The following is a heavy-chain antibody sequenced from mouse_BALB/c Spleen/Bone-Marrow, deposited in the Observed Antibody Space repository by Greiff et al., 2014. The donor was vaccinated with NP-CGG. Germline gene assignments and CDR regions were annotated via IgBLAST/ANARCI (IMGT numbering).Heavy chain of an antibody. CDR2: INPGSGGT. D-gene: IGHD5-5*01. Sequence: QVQLQQSGAELVRPGTSVKVSCKASGYAFTNYLIEWVKQRPGQGLEWIGVINPGSGGTNYNEKFKGKATLTADKSSSTAYMQLSRLTSDDSAVYFCARRDYPFAYWGQGTLVTVSA. CDR1: GYAFTNYL. CDR3: ARRDYPFAY. V-gene: IGHV1-54*01. J-gene: IGHJ3*01.